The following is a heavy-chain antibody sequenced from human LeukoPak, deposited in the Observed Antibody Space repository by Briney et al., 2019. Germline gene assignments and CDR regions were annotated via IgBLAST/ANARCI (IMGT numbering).Heavy chain of an antibody. CDR3: ARFKNSSSWHDAFDI. CDR2: INHSGST. CDR1: GGSFSGHY. D-gene: IGHD6-13*01. J-gene: IGHJ3*02. V-gene: IGHV4-34*01. Sequence: SETLSLTCAVYGGSFSGHYWSWIRQPPGKGLEWIGEINHSGSTNYNPSLKSRVTISVDTSKNQFSLKLSSVTAADTAVYYCARFKNSSSWHDAFDIWGQGTMVTVSS.